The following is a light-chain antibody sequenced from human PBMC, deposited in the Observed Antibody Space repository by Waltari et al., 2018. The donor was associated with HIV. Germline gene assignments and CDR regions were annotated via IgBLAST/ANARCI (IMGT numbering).Light chain of an antibody. CDR3: SSYTAASSRYV. V-gene: IGLV2-14*01. J-gene: IGLJ1*01. Sequence: QSALTQRACLSGSPAASITISCTRTSSDVGNERYVPWYRPAPGKAPKVVVYEVSNRPSGVSTHFSGSKFGNPASLTISGLRAEDEADYFCSSYTAASSRYVFGTGTKVTVL. CDR2: EVS. CDR1: SSDVGNERY.